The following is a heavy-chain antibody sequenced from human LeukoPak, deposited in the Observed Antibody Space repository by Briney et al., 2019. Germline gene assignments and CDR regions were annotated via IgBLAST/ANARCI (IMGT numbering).Heavy chain of an antibody. CDR2: IRGSGGSA. D-gene: IGHD4-17*01. Sequence: GGSLRLSFAAPGFTFSNYAMSWVRQAPGKGLEWVSGIRGSGGSANYADSVKGRFTISRDNSKYTLYLQMNSLRGEDTAVYYRATHAESYGDSVVDYWGQGTLVTVSS. V-gene: IGHV3-23*01. CDR1: GFTFSNYA. J-gene: IGHJ4*02. CDR3: ATHAESYGDSVVDY.